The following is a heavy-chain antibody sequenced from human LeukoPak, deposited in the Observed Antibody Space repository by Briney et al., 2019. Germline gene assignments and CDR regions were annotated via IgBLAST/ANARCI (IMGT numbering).Heavy chain of an antibody. J-gene: IGHJ4*02. V-gene: IGHV4-4*07. CDR3: ARAGVGYSYGFDY. D-gene: IGHD5-18*01. Sequence: SQTLSLTCTVSGGSISSYYWSWIRQPAGKGLEWIGRIYTSGSTNYNTSLKSRVTMSVDTSTNQFSLKLSFVTAADTAVYYCARAGVGYSYGFDYWGQGTLVTVSS. CDR1: GGSISSYY. CDR2: IYTSGST.